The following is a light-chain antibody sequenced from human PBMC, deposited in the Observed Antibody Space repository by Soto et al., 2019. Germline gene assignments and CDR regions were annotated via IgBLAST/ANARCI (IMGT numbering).Light chain of an antibody. J-gene: IGKJ5*01. CDR1: QSISKC. CDR2: DAS. Sequence: ITLSLSAVHASNGDRVSITCRASQSISKCLAWHQQKPGKAPKLLINDASTMQRGVPPRRSGSGAGTEVTLTISSRQHDDIAAHYCQQHTNCSVCTFCHG. CDR3: QQHTNCSVCT. V-gene: IGKV1-5*01.